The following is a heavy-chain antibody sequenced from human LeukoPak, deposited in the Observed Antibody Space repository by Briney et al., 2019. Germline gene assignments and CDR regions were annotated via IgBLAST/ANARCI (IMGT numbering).Heavy chain of an antibody. CDR2: IIPIFGTA. V-gene: IGHV1-69*05. J-gene: IGHJ3*02. CDR1: GGTFSSYA. Sequence: SVKVSCKASGGTFSSYAISWVRQAPGQGLEWMGRIIPIFGTANYAQKFQGRVTITTDESTSTAYMELSSLRSEDTAVYYCASRVAAAGNAFDIWGQGTMVIVSS. D-gene: IGHD6-13*01. CDR3: ASRVAAAGNAFDI.